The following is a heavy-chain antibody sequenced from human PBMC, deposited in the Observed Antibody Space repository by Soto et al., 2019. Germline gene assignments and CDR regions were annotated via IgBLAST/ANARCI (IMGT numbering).Heavy chain of an antibody. J-gene: IGHJ6*02. D-gene: IGHD5-12*01. CDR1: GFTFRNFG. Sequence: QVRLVESGGGVVQPGRSLRLSCSASGFTFRNFGFHWVRQAPGKGLEWVALIWYDGSNKYYAESLKGRGSISRDNPKNTLYLEMKSLRCEDTAVYYCARDGDIQGGPPPKNYAMDVWGQGTTVTVSS. V-gene: IGHV3-33*08. CDR2: IWYDGSNK. CDR3: ARDGDIQGGPPPKNYAMDV.